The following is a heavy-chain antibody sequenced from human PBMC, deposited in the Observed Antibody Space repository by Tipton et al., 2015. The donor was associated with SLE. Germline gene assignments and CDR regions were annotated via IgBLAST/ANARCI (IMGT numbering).Heavy chain of an antibody. CDR2: ISGGGGGT. CDR3: GRGVYSESSVGMDV. Sequence: SLRLSCAASGFTFNIHGMTWVRQAPGKGLEWVSGISGGGGGTYYADSVKGRFSMSRDNSKNTLYLQVNSLRAEDTAMYYCGRGVYSESSVGMDVWGQGTTVTVSS. D-gene: IGHD3-22*01. V-gene: IGHV3-23*01. J-gene: IGHJ6*02. CDR1: GFTFNIHG.